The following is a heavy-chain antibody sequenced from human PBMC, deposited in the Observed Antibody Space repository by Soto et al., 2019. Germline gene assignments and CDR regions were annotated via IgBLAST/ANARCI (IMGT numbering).Heavy chain of an antibody. J-gene: IGHJ4*02. CDR2: INPSGGST. V-gene: IGHV1-46*03. CDR1: GYTFTSYY. D-gene: IGHD3-3*01. CDR3: ARGGSPSYYDFWSGYPYVDY. Sequence: ASVKVSCKASGYTFTSYYMHWVRQAPGQGLEWMGIINPSGGSTSYAQKFQGRVTMTRDTSTSTVYMELSSLRSEDTAVYYCARGGSPSYYDFWSGYPYVDYWGQGTLVTVSS.